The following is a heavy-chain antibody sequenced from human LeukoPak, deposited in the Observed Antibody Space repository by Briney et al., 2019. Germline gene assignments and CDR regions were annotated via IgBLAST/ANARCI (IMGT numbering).Heavy chain of an antibody. V-gene: IGHV4-4*07. CDR1: GGSISSYY. CDR3: AREPYYDFWSGYYSHRGDWFDP. J-gene: IGHJ5*02. Sequence: SETLSLTCTVSGGSISSYYWSWIRQPAGKGLEWIGRIYTSGSTNYNPSLKSRVTMSVDKSKNQFSLKLSSVTAADTAVYYCAREPYYDFWSGYYSHRGDWFDPWGQGTLVTVSS. CDR2: IYTSGST. D-gene: IGHD3-3*01.